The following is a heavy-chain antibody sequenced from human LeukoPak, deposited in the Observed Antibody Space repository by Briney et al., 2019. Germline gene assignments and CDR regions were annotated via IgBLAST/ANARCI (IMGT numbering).Heavy chain of an antibody. D-gene: IGHD5-18*01. CDR2: IYYSGRT. Sequence: SETLSLTCGVSSGSISSYYWSWIRQPPGKGLEWIGYIYYSGRTSYNPSLKSRVTISVDTSKNHFSLTLSSVTAADTAVYYCARGQKYRNGYTVTELGSGYFDYWGQGTLVTVSS. V-gene: IGHV4-59*01. J-gene: IGHJ4*02. CDR3: ARGQKYRNGYTVTELGSGYFDY. CDR1: SGSISSYY.